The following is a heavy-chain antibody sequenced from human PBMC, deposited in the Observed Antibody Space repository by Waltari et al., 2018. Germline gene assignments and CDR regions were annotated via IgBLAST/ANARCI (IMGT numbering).Heavy chain of an antibody. Sequence: QVQLVQSWAEVKKPGSSVKVSCKASGGTFRSSTLTWVRQAPGQGLEGMGRIIPILGIANYAQKFQGRVTITADKSTSTAYMELSSLRSEDTAVYYCARGGTAAAHNYWGQGTLVTVSS. J-gene: IGHJ4*02. D-gene: IGHD6-13*01. CDR1: GGTFRSST. CDR3: ARGGTAAAHNY. CDR2: IIPILGIA. V-gene: IGHV1-69*02.